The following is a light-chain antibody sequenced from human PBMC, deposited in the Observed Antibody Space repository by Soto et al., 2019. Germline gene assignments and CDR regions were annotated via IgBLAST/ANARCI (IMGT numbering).Light chain of an antibody. CDR1: SSDIGSYNL. Sequence: ALTQSASVSGSPGQSITISCTGTSSDIGSYNLVSWYQQHPGKAPTLLIYEVIKRPSGVSNRFSGSKSGNTASLTISGLQAEDEADYYCCSYAGSSTFVIFGGGTKLTVL. V-gene: IGLV2-23*02. CDR2: EVI. J-gene: IGLJ2*01. CDR3: CSYAGSSTFVI.